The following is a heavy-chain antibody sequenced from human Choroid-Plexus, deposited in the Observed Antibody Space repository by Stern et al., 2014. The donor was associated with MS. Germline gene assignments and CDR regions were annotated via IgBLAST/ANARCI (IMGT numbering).Heavy chain of an antibody. V-gene: IGHV3-30*18. J-gene: IGHJ5*02. CDR1: GFTLGSCA. CDR2: VSYDGSNK. Sequence: VQLVESGGGVVQPGRPLRLSCVASGFTLGSCAMHWVRQAPGKGLEWVAGVSYDGSNKYYADSVKGRFTISRDNSQNTLYMQMSSLRPEDTAVYYYAKDRQYLTYFFDHWGQGSLVTVS. CDR3: AKDRQYLTYFFDH. D-gene: IGHD2/OR15-2a*01.